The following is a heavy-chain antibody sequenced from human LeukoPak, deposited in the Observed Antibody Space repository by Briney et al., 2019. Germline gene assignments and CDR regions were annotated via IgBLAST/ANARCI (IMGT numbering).Heavy chain of an antibody. CDR3: ARGMYSSSSQVDY. V-gene: IGHV1-69*05. Sequence: ASVKVSCKVSGGTFSSYPISWVRQAPGQGLEWMGEITPIFGEAQNAEKFQGRVTMTTDTSTSTAYMELRTLRSDDTAVYYCARGMYSSSSQVDYWGQGTLVTVSS. CDR1: GGTFSSYP. J-gene: IGHJ4*02. CDR2: ITPIFGEA. D-gene: IGHD6-6*01.